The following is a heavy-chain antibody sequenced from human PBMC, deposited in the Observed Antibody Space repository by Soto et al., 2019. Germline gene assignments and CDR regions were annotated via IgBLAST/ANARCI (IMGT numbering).Heavy chain of an antibody. Sequence: GGSLRLSCSASGFTFSSYAMHWVRQAPGKGLEYVSAISSNGGSTYYADSVKGRFTISRDNSKNTLYLQMSSLRAEDTAVYYCVKAGPHGGVVVVAAEYGMDVWGQGTTVTVSS. CDR3: VKAGPHGGVVVVAAEYGMDV. CDR1: GFTFSSYA. V-gene: IGHV3-64D*08. J-gene: IGHJ6*02. D-gene: IGHD2-15*01. CDR2: ISSNGGST.